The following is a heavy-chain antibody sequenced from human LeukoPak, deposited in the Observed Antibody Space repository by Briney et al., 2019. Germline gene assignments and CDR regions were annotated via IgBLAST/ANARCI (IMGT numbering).Heavy chain of an antibody. CDR2: IYSGGST. Sequence: GGSLRLSCAASGFTVSSNYMSWVRQAPGKGLEWVSIIYSGGSTYYADSVKGRFTISRDNSKNTLYLQMNSLRAEDTAVYYCAKYIAVAGPAYYYYYYGMDVWGQGTTVTVSS. CDR3: AKYIAVAGPAYYYYYYGMDV. CDR1: GFTVSSNY. D-gene: IGHD6-19*01. V-gene: IGHV3-53*01. J-gene: IGHJ6*02.